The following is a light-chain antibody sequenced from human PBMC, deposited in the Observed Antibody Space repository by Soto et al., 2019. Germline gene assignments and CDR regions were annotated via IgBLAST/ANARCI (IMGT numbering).Light chain of an antibody. CDR2: GAS. J-gene: IGKJ4*01. CDR1: QSVSSK. V-gene: IGKV3-15*01. Sequence: EIVMTQSPATLSVSPGERATLYCRASQSVSSKLAWYQQRPGQAPTLLIYGASTRATGIPARFSGSGSGTEFTLTISSLQSEDFAVYYCQQYDNWLTFGGGTKVEIK. CDR3: QQYDNWLT.